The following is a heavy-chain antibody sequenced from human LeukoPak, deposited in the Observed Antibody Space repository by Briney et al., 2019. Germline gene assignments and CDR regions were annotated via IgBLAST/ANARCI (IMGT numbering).Heavy chain of an antibody. J-gene: IGHJ4*02. CDR1: GFTFSSYA. CDR2: ISGSGGST. D-gene: IGHD6-13*01. V-gene: IGHV3-23*01. CDR3: AKDYSGAGHSSSWYEVGFDY. Sequence: GGSLRLSCAASGFTFSSYAMSWVRQAPGKGLEWVSAISGSGGSTYYADSVKGRFTISRDNSKNTLYLQMNSLRAEDTAVYYCAKDYSGAGHSSSWYEVGFDYWGQGTLVTVSS.